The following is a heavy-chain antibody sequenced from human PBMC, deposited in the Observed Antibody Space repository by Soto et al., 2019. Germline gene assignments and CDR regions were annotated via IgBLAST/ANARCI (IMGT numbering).Heavy chain of an antibody. CDR2: IYYSGST. CDR3: ARELGVTYAFDI. V-gene: IGHV4-59*01. D-gene: IGHD1-26*01. Sequence: SLTCTVSGGSISSYYWSWIRQPPGKGLEWIEYIYYSGSTNYNPSLKSRVTISVDTSKNQFSLKLSSVTAADTAVYYCARELGVTYAFDIWGQGTMVTVSS. J-gene: IGHJ3*02. CDR1: GGSISSYY.